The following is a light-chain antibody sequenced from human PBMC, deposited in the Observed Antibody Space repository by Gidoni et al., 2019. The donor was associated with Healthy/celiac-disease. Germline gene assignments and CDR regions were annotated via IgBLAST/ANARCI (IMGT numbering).Light chain of an antibody. CDR2: GAS. Sequence: EIVLTQSPGTLSLSPGERATLSCRASQSVSSSYLAWYQQKPGQAPRLLIYGASSRAPGIPHRFSGSGSGTDFTLTISRLEPEDFAVYYCQQYGSSTAFGQGTKVEIK. CDR3: QQYGSSTA. J-gene: IGKJ1*01. CDR1: QSVSSSY. V-gene: IGKV3-20*01.